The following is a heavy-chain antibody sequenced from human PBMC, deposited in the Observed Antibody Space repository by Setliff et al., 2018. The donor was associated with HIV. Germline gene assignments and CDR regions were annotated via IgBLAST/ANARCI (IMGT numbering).Heavy chain of an antibody. CDR2: IYSGGDT. J-gene: IGHJ4*02. D-gene: IGHD3-10*01. CDR1: GFTVSTYY. Sequence: GGSLRLSCAASGFTVSTYYMSWVRQAPGKGLEWISTIYSGGDTYHADSVNGRFTLSRDISENALYLQIDSLRPEDTAVYYCARLRLYNSALDYWGQGTLVT. V-gene: IGHV3-66*02. CDR3: ARLRLYNSALDY.